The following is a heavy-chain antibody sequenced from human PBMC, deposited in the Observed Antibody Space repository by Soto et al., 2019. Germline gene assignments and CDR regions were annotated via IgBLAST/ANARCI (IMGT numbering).Heavy chain of an antibody. CDR2: VNPHSGAT. V-gene: IGHV1-2*04. CDR3: ARPAKPGETYAVHR. CDR1: GYTFTAYY. D-gene: IGHD3-10*01. Sequence: ASVKVSCKASGYTFTAYYVHWLRHTPGQGLEWMGWVNPHSGATVIAQRFLGSVTLTTDTSINTAYMELTSLTYDDTALYYCARPAKPGETYAVHRWGHAKLVTVFS. J-gene: IGHJ4*03.